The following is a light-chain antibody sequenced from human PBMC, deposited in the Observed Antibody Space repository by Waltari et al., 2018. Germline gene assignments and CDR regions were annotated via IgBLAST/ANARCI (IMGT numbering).Light chain of an antibody. J-gene: IGKJ4*01. V-gene: IGKV1-39*01. CDR2: ATS. CDR1: QNINNY. CDR3: QQSYAIPLT. Sequence: DIQMTQSPSSLSASVGDRVTIPCRESQNINNYLNWYHQTPGKAPKLLIYATSNLQSGVPSRFSGSGSGTDFTLTISSLQPEDFATYYCQQSYAIPLTFGGGTKVEI.